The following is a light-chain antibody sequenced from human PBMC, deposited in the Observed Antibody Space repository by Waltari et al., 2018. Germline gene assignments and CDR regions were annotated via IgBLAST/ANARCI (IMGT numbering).Light chain of an antibody. V-gene: IGLV2-11*01. CDR1: INH. CDR2: YDN. CDR3: CSFAGSHTEI. J-gene: IGLJ2*01. Sequence: QSALTQPRSVSGSPGHSVPIPGTKPINHVSWYQQHPGKAPKLIIYYDNKRPSGVPDRFSGSKSGNTASLTISGLQTEDEADYYCCSFAGSHTEIFDGGTKLTVL.